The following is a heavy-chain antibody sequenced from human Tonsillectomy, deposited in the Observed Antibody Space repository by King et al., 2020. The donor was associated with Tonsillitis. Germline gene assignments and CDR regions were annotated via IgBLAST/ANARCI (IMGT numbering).Heavy chain of an antibody. D-gene: IGHD3-3*01. V-gene: IGHV1-69*01. CDR2: IIPLFGTA. J-gene: IGHJ3*02. CDR3: ARSRPNDDCWSNYQEGLDALDI. CDR1: GGTFSSNA. Sequence: VQLVESGAEVKKPGSSVKVSYKASGGTFSSNANGWVRQAPGQGLEWMGGIIPLFGTANYAQKFQGRVTITADESTSAAYMELSSLRSEDTAMYYCARSRPNDDCWSNYQEGLDALDIWGQGTMVTVSS.